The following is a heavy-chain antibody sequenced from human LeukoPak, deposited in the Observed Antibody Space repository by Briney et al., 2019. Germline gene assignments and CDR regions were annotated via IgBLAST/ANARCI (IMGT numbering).Heavy chain of an antibody. CDR1: GGSFSGYY. J-gene: IGHJ4*02. Sequence: SETLSLTSAVYGGSFSGYYWSWIRHPPGKGLEWIGEINHSGSTNYNPSLKSRVTISVDTSKNQFSLKLSSVTAADTAVYYCAGNRGLGRDYWGQGTLVTVSS. D-gene: IGHD4-23*01. CDR3: AGNRGLGRDY. V-gene: IGHV4-34*01. CDR2: INHSGST.